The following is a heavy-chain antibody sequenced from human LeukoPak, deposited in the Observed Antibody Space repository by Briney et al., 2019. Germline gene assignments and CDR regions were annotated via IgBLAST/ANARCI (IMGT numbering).Heavy chain of an antibody. V-gene: IGHV1-18*01. J-gene: IGHJ5*02. CDR1: GYSFATYG. CDR3: ARDPLRLAAAGPRDWFDP. CDR2: ITAYNGDT. Sequence: APVKVSCKASGYSFATYGITWVRQAPGQGLERMGWITAYNGDTKYAQKFQGRLTMTTDTSTSTANMELKSLRSDDTAVYYCARDPLRLAAAGPRDWFDPWGQGTLVTVSS. D-gene: IGHD6-13*01.